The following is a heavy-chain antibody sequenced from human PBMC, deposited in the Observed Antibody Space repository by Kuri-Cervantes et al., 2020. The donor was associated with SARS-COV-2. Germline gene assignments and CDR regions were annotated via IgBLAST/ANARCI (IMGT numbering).Heavy chain of an antibody. Sequence: SEILSLTCTVSGDSITIYYWSWIRQSPGKGLGWIGYISETGGTNYNPSLKSRVTMSVDISKNQFSLKMNSVNAADTAVYYCARGTTPVYVSGPLWFHLDLWGQGTLVTVSS. CDR1: GDSITIYY. J-gene: IGHJ5*02. CDR2: ISETGGT. D-gene: IGHD3-10*01. CDR3: ARGTTPVYVSGPLWFHLDL. V-gene: IGHV4-59*01.